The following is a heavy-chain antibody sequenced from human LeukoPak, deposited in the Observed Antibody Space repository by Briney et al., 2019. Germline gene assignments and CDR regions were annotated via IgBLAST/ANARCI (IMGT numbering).Heavy chain of an antibody. V-gene: IGHV3-30*18. CDR2: ISYDGSNK. CDR1: GFTFSSYG. Sequence: GRSLRLSCPASGFTFSSYGMPWVRRAPGKGLEWVAVISYDGSNKYYADSVKGRFTISRDNSRNTLYLQMNSLRAEDTAVYYCAKGTRYDLGYHDYWGQGTLVTVSS. D-gene: IGHD3-3*01. J-gene: IGHJ4*02. CDR3: AKGTRYDLGYHDY.